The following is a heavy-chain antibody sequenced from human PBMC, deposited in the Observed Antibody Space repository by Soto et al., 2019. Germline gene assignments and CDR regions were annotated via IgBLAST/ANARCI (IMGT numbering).Heavy chain of an antibody. CDR2: ISAYNGNT. V-gene: IGHV1-18*01. Sequence: ASVKVSCKASGYTFTSYGISWVRQAPGQGLEWMGWISAYNGNTNYAQKLQGRVTMTTDTSTSTAYMELRSLRSDDTAVYYCARGLYCSSTSCYTRYYYYYMDVWGKGNTVTVSS. CDR1: GYTFTSYG. CDR3: ARGLYCSSTSCYTRYYYYYMDV. D-gene: IGHD2-2*02. J-gene: IGHJ6*03.